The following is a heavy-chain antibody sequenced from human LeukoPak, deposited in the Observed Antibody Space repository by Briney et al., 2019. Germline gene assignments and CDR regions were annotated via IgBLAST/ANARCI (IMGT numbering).Heavy chain of an antibody. Sequence: SETLSLTCTVSGYSISSGYYWGWIRQPPGKGLEWIGSIYYSGSTYYNPSLKSRVTISVDTSKNQFSLKLSSVTAADTAVYYCARVGYSSSWYRGGYYFDYWGQGTLVTVSS. V-gene: IGHV4-38-2*02. CDR2: IYYSGST. CDR1: GYSISSGYY. D-gene: IGHD6-13*01. CDR3: ARVGYSSSWYRGGYYFDY. J-gene: IGHJ4*02.